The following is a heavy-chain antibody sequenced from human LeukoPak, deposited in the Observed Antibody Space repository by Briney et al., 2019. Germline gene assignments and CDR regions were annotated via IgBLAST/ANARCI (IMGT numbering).Heavy chain of an antibody. D-gene: IGHD1-26*01. CDR2: ISYDGSNK. CDR3: AREMGGYYGMDV. J-gene: IGHJ6*02. Sequence: GGSLRLSCAASGFTFSGYAMHWVRQAPGKGLEWVALISYDGSNKYYADSVKGRFTISRDNSKNTLYLQMNSLRAEDTAVYYCAREMGGYYGMDVWGQGTTVTVSS. CDR1: GFTFSGYA. V-gene: IGHV3-30-3*01.